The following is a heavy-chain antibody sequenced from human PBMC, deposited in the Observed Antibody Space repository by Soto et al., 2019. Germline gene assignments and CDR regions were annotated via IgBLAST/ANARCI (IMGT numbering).Heavy chain of an antibody. J-gene: IGHJ4*02. CDR1: GFTVSTKY. V-gene: IGHV3-66*01. D-gene: IGHD3-16*01. Sequence: EVQLVESGGGLVQPGGSLRLSCAASGFTVSTKYMSWVRQAPGKGLEGVSVIYSGGSTLYSDSVRGRFTISRDNSKNTVNLQMNSLRAEDTAVYYCARDPWAADYWGQGTLVTVSS. CDR3: ARDPWAADY. CDR2: IYSGGST.